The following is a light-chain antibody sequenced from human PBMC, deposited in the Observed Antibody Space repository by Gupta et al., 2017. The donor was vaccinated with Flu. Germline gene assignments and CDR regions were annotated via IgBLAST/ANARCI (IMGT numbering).Light chain of an antibody. CDR1: QSISSY. Sequence: DIHMTQSPSSLSASVVDRVTITCRASQSISSYLNWYQQKPGKAPKLLIYAASSVKSGVPSRFSGSGSGTDFTLTISSRQPEDFANYYCQQRYSTPGTFGQGTKVEIK. CDR3: QQRYSTPGT. J-gene: IGKJ1*01. CDR2: AAS. V-gene: IGKV1-39*01.